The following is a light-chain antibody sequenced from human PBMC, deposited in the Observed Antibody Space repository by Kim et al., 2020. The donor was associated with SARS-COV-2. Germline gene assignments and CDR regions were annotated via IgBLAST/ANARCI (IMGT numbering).Light chain of an antibody. Sequence: SYELTQPPSVSVSPGQTASITCSGDKLVDKYACWYQQKPGQSPVLVINQDSKRPSGIPERFSGSNSGNTATLTISGTQSMDEADYYCQAWDSSTAPVFGG. CDR2: QDS. V-gene: IGLV3-1*01. CDR3: QAWDSSTAPV. J-gene: IGLJ3*02. CDR1: KLVDKY.